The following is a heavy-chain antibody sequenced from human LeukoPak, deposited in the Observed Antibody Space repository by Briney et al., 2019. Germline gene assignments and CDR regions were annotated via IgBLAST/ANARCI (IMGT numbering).Heavy chain of an antibody. CDR3: AKGGGWSNWFDP. CDR1: GGSFSGYY. V-gene: IGHV4-34*01. CDR2: INHSGST. J-gene: IGHJ5*02. D-gene: IGHD6-19*01. Sequence: PSETLSLTCAVYGGSFSGYYWSWIRQPPGKGLEWIGEINHSGSTNYNPSLKSRVTISVDTSKNQFSLKLSSVTAADTAVYYCAKGGGWSNWFDPWGQGTLVTVSS.